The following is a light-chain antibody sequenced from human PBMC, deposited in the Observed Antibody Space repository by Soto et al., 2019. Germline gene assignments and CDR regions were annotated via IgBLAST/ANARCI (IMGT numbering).Light chain of an antibody. CDR2: GAS. Sequence: EIVLTQSPGTLSLSPGERATLSCRASQSVSSSYLAWYQHKPGQAPRLLISGASSRATGIPDRFSGSGSGTDFTLTISRLEPEDFAVYYWQQYGSSRTFGQGTKVELK. J-gene: IGKJ1*01. CDR1: QSVSSSY. V-gene: IGKV3-20*01. CDR3: QQYGSSRT.